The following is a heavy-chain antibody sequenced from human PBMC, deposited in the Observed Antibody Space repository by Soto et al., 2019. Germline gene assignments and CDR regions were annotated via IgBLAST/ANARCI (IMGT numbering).Heavy chain of an antibody. J-gene: IGHJ5*02. CDR2: IGGRGRGA. Sequence: EVQLLESGGGLVQPGGSLRLSCAASGFTFKNYAMTWVRQAPGKGMEWVSSIGGRGRGAYYADYVKGRFTVSRDDTKNTLYLQMSGLRVDDTALYYCAKDAVPYNGEWDWFDLWGQGTLVTVSS. D-gene: IGHD3-10*01. V-gene: IGHV3-23*01. CDR1: GFTFKNYA. CDR3: AKDAVPYNGEWDWFDL.